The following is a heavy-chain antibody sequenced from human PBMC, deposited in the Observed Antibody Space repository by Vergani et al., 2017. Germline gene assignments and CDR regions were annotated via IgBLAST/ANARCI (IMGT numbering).Heavy chain of an antibody. CDR2: IYPGDSDT. CDR1: GYSFTSYW. V-gene: IGHV5-51*01. CDR3: AGRGRSGYQVAYYYYGMDV. J-gene: IGHJ6*02. D-gene: IGHD3-22*01. Sequence: EVQLVQSGAEVKKPGESLKISCKGSGYSFTSYWIGWVRQMPGKGLEWMGIIYPGDSDTSYSPSFQGQVTISADKSISTAYLQWSTLKASDTAMYYCAGRGRSGYQVAYYYYGMDVWGQGTTVTVSS.